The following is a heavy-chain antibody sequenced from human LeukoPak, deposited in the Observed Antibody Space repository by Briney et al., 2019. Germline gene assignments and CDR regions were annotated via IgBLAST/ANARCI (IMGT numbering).Heavy chain of an antibody. CDR3: ARGGAVTGRLAY. Sequence: PGGSLRLSCAASGFTFSSYAMHWVRQAPGKGLEWVANIKLDGSEKYYVDSVKGRFTISRDNAKNSLYLQMNSLRAEDTAVYYCARGGAVTGRLAYWGQGTLVTVSS. J-gene: IGHJ4*02. CDR1: GFTFSSYA. V-gene: IGHV3-7*01. D-gene: IGHD2-21*02. CDR2: IKLDGSEK.